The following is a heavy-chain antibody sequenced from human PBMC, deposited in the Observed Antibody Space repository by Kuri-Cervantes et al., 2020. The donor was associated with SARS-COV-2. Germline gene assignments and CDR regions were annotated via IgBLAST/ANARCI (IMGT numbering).Heavy chain of an antibody. CDR1: GGTFSSYA. Sequence: SVKVSCKASGGTFSSYAISWVRQAPGQGLEWMGGIIPIFGTANYAQKFQGRVTLTEDTSTDTAYMELSSLRSEDTAVYYCVTAPGRNLDWLLPPDYWGQGTLVTVSS. CDR3: VTAPGRNLDWLLPPDY. J-gene: IGHJ4*02. D-gene: IGHD3-9*01. V-gene: IGHV1-69*06. CDR2: IIPIFGTA.